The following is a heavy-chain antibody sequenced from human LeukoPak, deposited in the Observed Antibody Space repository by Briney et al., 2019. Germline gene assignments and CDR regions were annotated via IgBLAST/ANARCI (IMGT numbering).Heavy chain of an antibody. J-gene: IGHJ4*02. CDR3: AVDFWSGTRDY. CDR1: GFTFSSYS. D-gene: IGHD3-3*01. CDR2: ISSNSSYI. V-gene: IGHV3-21*01. Sequence: GGSLRLSCAASGFTFSSYSMNWVRQAPGKGLEWVSSISSNSSYIYYADSVKGRFTISRDNAKNSLYLQMNSLRAEDTAVYYCAVDFWSGTRDYWGQGTLVTVSS.